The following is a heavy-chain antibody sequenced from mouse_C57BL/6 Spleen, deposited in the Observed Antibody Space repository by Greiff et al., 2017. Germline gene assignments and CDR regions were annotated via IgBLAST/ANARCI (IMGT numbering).Heavy chain of an antibody. Sequence: VQLQQSGPELVKPGASVKISCKASGYAFSSSWMNWVKQRPGKGLEWIGRIYPGDGDTNYNGKFKGKATLTADKSSSTAYMQLSSLTSEDSAVYFCARGVITTVVATGDAMDYWGQGTSVTVSS. V-gene: IGHV1-82*01. CDR1: GYAFSSSW. CDR3: ARGVITTVVATGDAMDY. D-gene: IGHD1-1*01. CDR2: IYPGDGDT. J-gene: IGHJ4*01.